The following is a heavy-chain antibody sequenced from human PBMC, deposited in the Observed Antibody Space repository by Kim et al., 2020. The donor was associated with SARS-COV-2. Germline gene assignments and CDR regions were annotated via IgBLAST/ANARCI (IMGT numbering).Heavy chain of an antibody. Sequence: SETLSLTCTVSGGSISSYYWSWIRQPPGKGLEWIGYIYYSGSTNYNPSLKSRVTISVDTSKNQFSLKLSSVTAADTAVYYCARYSSSRPDWYFDLWGRGTLVTVSS. V-gene: IGHV4-59*01. J-gene: IGHJ2*01. CDR2: IYYSGST. CDR1: GGSISSYY. CDR3: ARYSSSRPDWYFDL. D-gene: IGHD6-6*01.